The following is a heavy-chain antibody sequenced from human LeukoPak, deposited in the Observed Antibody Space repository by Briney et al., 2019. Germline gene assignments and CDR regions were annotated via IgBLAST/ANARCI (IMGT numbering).Heavy chain of an antibody. J-gene: IGHJ4*02. D-gene: IGHD3-10*01. CDR1: GFTFSSYA. Sequence: GGSLRLSCAASGFTFSSYAMSWVRRAPGKGLEWVSAIRGSGDDTSYADSVKGRFTISRDNSKNTLYLQMNSLRAEDTAVYYCARVGPSYGSGSLYYWGQGTLVTVSS. CDR3: ARVGPSYGSGSLYY. CDR2: IRGSGDDT. V-gene: IGHV3-23*01.